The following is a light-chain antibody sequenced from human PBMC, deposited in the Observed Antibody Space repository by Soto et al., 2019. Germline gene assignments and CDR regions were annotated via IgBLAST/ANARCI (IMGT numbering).Light chain of an antibody. CDR2: DAS. V-gene: IGKV3-11*01. Sequence: EIGLPQSPATLSLSPGGRATLSCRVSQSINIYLAWYQQKLGQAPRLLIYDASIRATGIPARFSGSGSGTDFTLTISSLEPEDYYCQQRYSWPLTFGGGTKVDIK. J-gene: IGKJ4*01. CDR3: QQRYSWPLT. CDR1: QSINIY.